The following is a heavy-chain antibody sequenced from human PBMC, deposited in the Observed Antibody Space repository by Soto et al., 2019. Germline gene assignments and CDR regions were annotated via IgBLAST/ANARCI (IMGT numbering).Heavy chain of an antibody. V-gene: IGHV1-18*01. Sequence: GASVKVSCKASGYTFTSYGISWVRQAPGQGLEWMGWISAYNGNTNYAQKLQGRVTMTTDTSTSTAYMELRSLRSDDTAVYYCARNDYGDYYAVVWFDPWGQGTLVTAPQ. J-gene: IGHJ5*02. CDR2: ISAYNGNT. CDR1: GYTFTSYG. D-gene: IGHD4-17*01. CDR3: ARNDYGDYYAVVWFDP.